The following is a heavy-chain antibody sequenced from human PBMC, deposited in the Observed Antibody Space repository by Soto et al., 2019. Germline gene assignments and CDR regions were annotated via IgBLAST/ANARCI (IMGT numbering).Heavy chain of an antibody. D-gene: IGHD2-2*01. CDR1: GGTFSRYS. CDR2: IIPICGIA. CDR3: AREDKDRETGRGPAAMGGMDV. V-gene: IGHV1-69*08. Sequence: QVQLVQSGAEVKKPGSSVKVSCKASGGTFSRYSITWVRQVPGHGLEWIGRIIPICGIASYAQKFQGRVTITADEPTSTAYMERSSLRSDDTAVYYCAREDKDRETGRGPAAMGGMDVWCQGTTVTVSS. J-gene: IGHJ6*02.